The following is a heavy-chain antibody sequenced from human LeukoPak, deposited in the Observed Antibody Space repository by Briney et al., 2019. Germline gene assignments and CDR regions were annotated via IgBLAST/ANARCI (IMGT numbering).Heavy chain of an antibody. CDR3: ARVGGSYSVDY. CDR2: INSDGSST. D-gene: IGHD1-26*01. V-gene: IGHV3-74*01. CDR1: GFTFSSYW. Sequence: GGSLRLSCAASGFTFSSYWMHWVRQAPGKGLVWVSRINSDGSSTSYADSVKGRFTISRDNAKNTLYLQMNSLRAEDTAVYYCARVGGSYSVDYWGQETLVTVSS. J-gene: IGHJ4*02.